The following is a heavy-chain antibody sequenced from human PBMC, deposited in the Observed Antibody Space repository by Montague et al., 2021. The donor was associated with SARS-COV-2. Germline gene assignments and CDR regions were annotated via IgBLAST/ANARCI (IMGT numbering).Heavy chain of an antibody. Sequence: SETLSLTCIVSGGSISSSSHYWGWLRQPPGRGLQWIGSISYTGSTYYNPSLKSRVTISRDTSKNQFSLKLSSVTAADTAVYYCARQYYYDNNGFPAYDYWGRGTLVTVSS. V-gene: IGHV4-39*01. D-gene: IGHD3-22*01. CDR3: ARQYYYDNNGFPAYDY. CDR2: ISYTGST. J-gene: IGHJ4*02. CDR1: GGSISSSSHY.